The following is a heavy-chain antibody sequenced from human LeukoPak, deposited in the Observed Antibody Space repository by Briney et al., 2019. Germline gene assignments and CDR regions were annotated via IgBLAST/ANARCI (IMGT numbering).Heavy chain of an antibody. J-gene: IGHJ4*02. V-gene: IGHV4-34*01. CDR3: ARGPGDYDFDY. CDR2: INHSGST. Sequence: SETLSLTCAVYGGSFSGCYWSWIRQPPGKGLEWIGEINHSGSTNYNPSLKSRVTISVDTSKNQFSLKLSSVTAADTAVYYCARGPGDYDFDYWGQGTLVTVSS. CDR1: GGSFSGCY. D-gene: IGHD4-17*01.